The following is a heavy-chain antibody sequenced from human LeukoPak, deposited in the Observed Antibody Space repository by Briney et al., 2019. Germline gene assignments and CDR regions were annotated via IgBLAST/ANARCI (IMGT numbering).Heavy chain of an antibody. V-gene: IGHV4-34*01. CDR3: ARKAGYCSSTSCSHYWYFDL. J-gene: IGHJ2*01. CDR1: GGSFSGYY. CDR2: INHSGST. Sequence: TETLSLTCAVYGGSFSGYYWSWIRQPPGKGLEWIGEINHSGSTNYNPSLKSRVTISVDTSKNQFSLKLSSVTAADTAVYYCARKAGYCSSTSCSHYWYFDLWGRGTLVTVSS. D-gene: IGHD2-2*01.